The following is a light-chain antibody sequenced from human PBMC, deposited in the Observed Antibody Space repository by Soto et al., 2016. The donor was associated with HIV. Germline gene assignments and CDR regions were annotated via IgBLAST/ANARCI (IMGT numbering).Light chain of an antibody. CDR2: GEN. Sequence: SSELTQDPAVSVALGQTVRITCQGDSLRIYYATWYQQKPGQAPVLVIYGENNRPSGIPDRFSGSSSGITASLTITGAQAEDEADYHCHSRDISGKHYVFGTGTKVTVL. V-gene: IGLV3-19*01. CDR1: SLRIYY. J-gene: IGLJ1*01. CDR3: HSRDISGKHYV.